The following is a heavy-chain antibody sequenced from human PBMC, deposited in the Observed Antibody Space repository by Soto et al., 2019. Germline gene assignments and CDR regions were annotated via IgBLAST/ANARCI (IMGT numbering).Heavy chain of an antibody. CDR3: AHSPTEMGPYYYDSSGFRY. D-gene: IGHD3-22*01. CDR2: IYWDDDK. CDR1: GFSLSTSGVG. J-gene: IGHJ4*02. Sequence: QITLKESGPTLVKPTQTLTLTCTFSGFSLSTSGVGVGWIRQPPGKALEWLALIYWDDDKRYSPSLKSRLTITKDTSKNQVVLTMTNMDPVDTATYYCAHSPTEMGPYYYDSSGFRYWGQGTLVTVSS. V-gene: IGHV2-5*02.